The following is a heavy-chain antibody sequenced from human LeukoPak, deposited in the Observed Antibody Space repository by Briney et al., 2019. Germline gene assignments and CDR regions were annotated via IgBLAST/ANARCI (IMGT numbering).Heavy chain of an antibody. V-gene: IGHV1-2*02. CDR1: GYTFTGYY. J-gene: IGHJ5*02. Sequence: GASVKVSCKASGYTFTGYYMHWVRQAPGQGLEWMGWINPNSGGTKYAQKFQGRVTMTRDTSITTAYMELSRLRSDDTAVYYCAREPPVFVPAAIHLWGQGTLVTVSS. D-gene: IGHD2-2*02. CDR2: INPNSGGT. CDR3: AREPPVFVPAAIHL.